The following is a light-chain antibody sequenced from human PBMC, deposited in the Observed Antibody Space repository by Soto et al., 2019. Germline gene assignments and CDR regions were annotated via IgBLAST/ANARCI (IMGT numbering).Light chain of an antibody. V-gene: IGKV3-20*01. J-gene: IGKJ3*01. CDR2: GVS. CDR1: ESVSHNY. Sequence: EIVLTQSPGTLSLSPGERATLSCRASESVSHNYLAWYQQKPGQAPRLLIYGVSFRATGIPARFSGSGSGTDFSLTNSRLEPEDFAVYYCQPYSYSRYFSFGPGTKVEVK. CDR3: QPYSYSRYFS.